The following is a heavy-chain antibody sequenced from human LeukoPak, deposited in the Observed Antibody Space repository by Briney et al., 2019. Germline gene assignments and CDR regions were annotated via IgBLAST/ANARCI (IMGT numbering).Heavy chain of an antibody. CDR3: ARDIGASAWDRLGYY. D-gene: IGHD6-19*01. CDR2: VSGYNGDT. J-gene: IGHJ4*02. CDR1: GYTFTSYG. Sequence: GASVKVSCKASGYTFTSYGITWVRQAPGQGLEWMGWVSGYNGDTDYAQNLQGRVTMTTDTSTSTAYLELRSLISDDTAVYFCARDIGASAWDRLGYYWGQGTLVTVSS. V-gene: IGHV1-18*01.